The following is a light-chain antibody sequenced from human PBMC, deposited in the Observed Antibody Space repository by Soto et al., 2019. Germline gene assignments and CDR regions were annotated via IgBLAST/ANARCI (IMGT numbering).Light chain of an antibody. Sequence: DIQMTQSPSTLSASVGDRVTITCRASQSISSWLAWDQQKPGKAPKLLIYDASSLESGVQSRFSGSGSGTELPLTISSLQPDDFATYYCQQYNSYSLTFGQGTKVEIK. J-gene: IGKJ1*01. V-gene: IGKV1-5*01. CDR1: QSISSW. CDR2: DAS. CDR3: QQYNSYSLT.